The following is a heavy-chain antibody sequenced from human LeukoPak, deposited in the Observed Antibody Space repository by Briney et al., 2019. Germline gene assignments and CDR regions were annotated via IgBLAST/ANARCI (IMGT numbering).Heavy chain of an antibody. V-gene: IGHV1-18*01. CDR1: GYTFASYG. CDR2: ISAYNGNT. J-gene: IGHJ6*02. CDR3: ARGRVWSYYYYGMDV. Sequence: GASVKVSCKASGYTFASYGISWVRQAPGQGLEWMGWISAYNGNTNYAQKLQGRVTMATDTPTSTAYMELRSLRSDDTAVYYCARGRVWSYYYYGMDVWGQGTTVTVSS. D-gene: IGHD3-3*01.